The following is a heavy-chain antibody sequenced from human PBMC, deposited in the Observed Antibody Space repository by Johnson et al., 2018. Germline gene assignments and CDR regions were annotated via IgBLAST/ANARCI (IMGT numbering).Heavy chain of an antibody. CDR1: GGTFNTYS. CDR3: ARAYYYDSSGDHDAFAI. J-gene: IGHJ3*02. Sequence: VQLVQSGAEFKRSGSSVKVSCKASGGTFNTYSINWVRQAPGQGLEWMGNIIPIRATANYAQRFQGRVTMTADKATTTAYMELSSLRSEDTAVYYCARAYYYDSSGDHDAFAIWGQGTMVTVSS. V-gene: IGHV1-69*08. D-gene: IGHD3-22*01. CDR2: IIPIRATA.